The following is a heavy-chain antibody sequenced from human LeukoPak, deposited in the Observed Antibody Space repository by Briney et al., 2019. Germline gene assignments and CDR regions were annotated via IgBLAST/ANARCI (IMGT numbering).Heavy chain of an antibody. J-gene: IGHJ4*02. Sequence: GGPLRLSCAASGFTFSSYAMSWVRQAPGKGLEWVSATSGSGGSTYYADSVKGRFTISRDNSKNTLFLQMNSLRAEDTAVYYCARAQLEQLWLLFDYWGQGTLVTVSS. V-gene: IGHV3-23*01. CDR3: ARAQLEQLWLLFDY. D-gene: IGHD5-18*01. CDR1: GFTFSSYA. CDR2: TSGSGGST.